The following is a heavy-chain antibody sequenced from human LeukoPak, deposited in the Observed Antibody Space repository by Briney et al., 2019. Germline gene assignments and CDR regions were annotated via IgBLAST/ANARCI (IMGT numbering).Heavy chain of an antibody. CDR2: ISYDGSNE. Sequence: GGSLRLSCAASGFTFSSYVMHWVRQAPGKGLEWVAIISYDGSNEYYADSVKGRFTISRDNSKNTLYLQMNSLTAEDTAIFYCAKATGTLTNWGQGILVTVSS. D-gene: IGHD1-1*01. CDR3: AKATGTLTN. J-gene: IGHJ4*02. V-gene: IGHV3-30*04. CDR1: GFTFSSYV.